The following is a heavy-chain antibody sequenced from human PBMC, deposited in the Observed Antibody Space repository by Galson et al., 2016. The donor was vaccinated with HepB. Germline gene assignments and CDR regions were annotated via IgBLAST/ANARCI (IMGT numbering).Heavy chain of an antibody. V-gene: IGHV3-7*01. Sequence: SLRLSCAASGFIFSDYWMTWIRQAPGKGLEWLANIKQDGREKYYIESVKGLSTLSRDNARNSLYLQMNSLRVEDTAVYYCARRYTKVTPRDYWGQGTLVTVSS. CDR2: IKQDGREK. D-gene: IGHD4-17*01. J-gene: IGHJ4*02. CDR1: GFIFSDYW. CDR3: ARRYTKVTPRDY.